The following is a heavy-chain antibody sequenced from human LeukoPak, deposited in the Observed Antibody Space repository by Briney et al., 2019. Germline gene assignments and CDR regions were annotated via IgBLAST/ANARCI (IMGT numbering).Heavy chain of an antibody. J-gene: IGHJ4*02. CDR3: ARGGRLVRPLDY. Sequence: SETLSLTCAVYGGSFSGYYWSWIRQPPGKGLEWIGEINHSGSTNYNPSLKGRVTISVDTSKNQFSLKLSSVTAADTAAYYCARGGRLVRPLDYWGQGTLVTVSS. CDR2: INHSGST. CDR1: GGSFSGYY. V-gene: IGHV4-34*01. D-gene: IGHD6-19*01.